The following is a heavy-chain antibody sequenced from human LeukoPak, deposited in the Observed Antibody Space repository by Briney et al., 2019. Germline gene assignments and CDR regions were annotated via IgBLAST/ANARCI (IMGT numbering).Heavy chain of an antibody. Sequence: SETLSITCTVSGGSISSYYWSWIRQPPGKGLEWIGYIYYSGSTNYNPSLKSRVTISVDTSKNQFSLKLSSVTAADTAVYYCARGVEMADYWGQGTLVTVSS. V-gene: IGHV4-59*01. CDR3: ARGVEMADY. CDR2: IYYSGST. D-gene: IGHD5-24*01. CDR1: GGSISSYY. J-gene: IGHJ4*02.